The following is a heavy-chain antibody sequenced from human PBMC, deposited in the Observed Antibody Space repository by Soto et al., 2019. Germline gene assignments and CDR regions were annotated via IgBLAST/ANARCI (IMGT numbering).Heavy chain of an antibody. Sequence: QLQLQESGPGLVKPSETLSLTCTVSGGSISSSSYYWGWIRQPPGKGLEWIGSIYYSGSTYYNPSLKSRVTISVDTSKNQFSLKLSSVTAADTAVYYCARHAVYGGNSYFDLWGRGTLVTVSS. D-gene: IGHD4-17*01. J-gene: IGHJ2*01. CDR1: GGSISSSSYY. CDR2: IYYSGST. V-gene: IGHV4-39*01. CDR3: ARHAVYGGNSYFDL.